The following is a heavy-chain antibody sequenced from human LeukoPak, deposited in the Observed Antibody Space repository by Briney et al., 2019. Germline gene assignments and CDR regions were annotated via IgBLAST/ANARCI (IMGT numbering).Heavy chain of an antibody. Sequence: GESLKISCKTSGFSFTSYWIGWVRQMPGKGLEWMGIIYPGDSDTRYSPSFQGQVTISADKSISTAYLQWSSLKASDTAMYYCARDCGGDCYSAEDYFDYWGQGTLVTVSS. V-gene: IGHV5-51*01. J-gene: IGHJ4*02. D-gene: IGHD2-21*02. CDR3: ARDCGGDCYSAEDYFDY. CDR2: IYPGDSDT. CDR1: GFSFTSYW.